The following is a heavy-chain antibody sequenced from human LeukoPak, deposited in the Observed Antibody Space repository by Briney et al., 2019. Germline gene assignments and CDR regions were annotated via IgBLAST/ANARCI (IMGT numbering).Heavy chain of an antibody. CDR1: GFTYTDHY. D-gene: IGHD2-2*02. CDR2: TRNKPNSYST. V-gene: IGHV3-72*01. J-gene: IGHJ4*02. CDR3: ARAQYCTTTTCYKTWDY. Sequence: GGSLRLSCAASGFTYTDHYMDWVRQAPGKGLEWVARTRNKPNSYSTEYAASVKGRFTISRDVSKNSVHLQMNSLETEDTAVYYCARAQYCTTTTCYKTWDYWGQGTLVTVYS.